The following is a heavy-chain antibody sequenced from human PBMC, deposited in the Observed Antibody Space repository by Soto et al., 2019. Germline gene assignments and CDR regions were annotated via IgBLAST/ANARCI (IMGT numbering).Heavy chain of an antibody. CDR3: AGDRHSSGWSYY. J-gene: IGHJ4*02. V-gene: IGHV3-74*01. CDR1: EFTFSSYW. D-gene: IGHD6-19*01. Sequence: GGSLRLSCAASEFTFSSYWMHWVRQAPEKGLVWVSHINTDGSSTNYADSVKGRLTISRDNAKNTLYLQMNSLRPEDTAVYYCAGDRHSSGWSYYWGQGTLVTVSS. CDR2: INTDGSST.